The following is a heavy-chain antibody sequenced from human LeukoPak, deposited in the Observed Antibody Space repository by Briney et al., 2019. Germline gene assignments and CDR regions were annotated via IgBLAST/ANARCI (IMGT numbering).Heavy chain of an antibody. CDR3: ATLWEASMVTKGN. J-gene: IGHJ4*02. D-gene: IGHD3-10*01. Sequence: ASVKVSCKASGYTFTAYYMHWVRQAPGQGLEWMARINPNSGGTNYAQKFQGRVTMTRDTSISTAYMELTRLRSDDTAVYYCATLWEASMVTKGNWGQGTLVTVSS. CDR1: GYTFTAYY. CDR2: INPNSGGT. V-gene: IGHV1-2*06.